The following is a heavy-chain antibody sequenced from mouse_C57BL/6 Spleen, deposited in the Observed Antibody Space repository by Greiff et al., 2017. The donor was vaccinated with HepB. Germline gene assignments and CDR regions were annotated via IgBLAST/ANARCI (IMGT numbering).Heavy chain of an antibody. Sequence: VQLKESGGGLVKPGGSLKLSCAASGFTFSDYGMHWVRQAPEKGLEWVAYISSGSSTIYYADTVKGRFTISRDNAKNTLFLQMTSLRSEDTAMYYCATYGNYGGYAMDYWGQGTSVTVSS. CDR2: ISSGSSTI. D-gene: IGHD2-1*01. V-gene: IGHV5-17*01. CDR1: GFTFSDYG. CDR3: ATYGNYGGYAMDY. J-gene: IGHJ4*01.